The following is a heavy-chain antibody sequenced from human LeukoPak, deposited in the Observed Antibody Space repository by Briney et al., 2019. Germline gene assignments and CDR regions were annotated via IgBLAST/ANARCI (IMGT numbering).Heavy chain of an antibody. Sequence: GSSVKVSCKASGGTFSSYAISWVRQAPRQGLEWMGGIIPIFGTANYAQKFQGRVTITADKSTSTAYMELSSLRSEDTAVYYCARDGHCSGGSCYSVAFDYWGQGTLVTVSS. J-gene: IGHJ4*02. CDR3: ARDGHCSGGSCYSVAFDY. V-gene: IGHV1-69*06. D-gene: IGHD2-15*01. CDR1: GGTFSSYA. CDR2: IIPIFGTA.